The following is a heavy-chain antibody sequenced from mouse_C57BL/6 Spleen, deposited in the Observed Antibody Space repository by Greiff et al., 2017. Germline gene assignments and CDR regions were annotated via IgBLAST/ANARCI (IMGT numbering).Heavy chain of an antibody. CDR2: IDPSDSYT. CDR3: ARDTTVVGRYFEV. D-gene: IGHD1-1*01. Sequence: QVQLQQPGAELVRPGTSVKLSCKASGYTFTSYWMHWVKQRPGQGLEWIGVIDPSDSYTNYNQKFKGKATLTVDTSSSTAYMQLSSLTSEDSAVYYCARDTTVVGRYFEVWGTGTTVTVSS. CDR1: GYTFTSYW. V-gene: IGHV1-59*01. J-gene: IGHJ1*03.